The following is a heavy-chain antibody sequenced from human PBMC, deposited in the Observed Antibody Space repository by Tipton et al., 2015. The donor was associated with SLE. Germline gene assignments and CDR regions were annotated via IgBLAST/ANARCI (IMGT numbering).Heavy chain of an antibody. CDR1: GGSISSSNW. CDR3: ARGPDGSSWSGYYFDY. Sequence: GLVKPSETLSLTCAVSGGSISSSNWWSWVRQPPGKGLEWIGEIYHSGSTNYNPSLKSRVTISVDKSRNQFSLKLSSVTAADTAVYYCARGPDGSSWSGYYFDYWGQGTLVTVSS. CDR2: IYHSGST. V-gene: IGHV4-4*02. D-gene: IGHD6-13*01. J-gene: IGHJ4*02.